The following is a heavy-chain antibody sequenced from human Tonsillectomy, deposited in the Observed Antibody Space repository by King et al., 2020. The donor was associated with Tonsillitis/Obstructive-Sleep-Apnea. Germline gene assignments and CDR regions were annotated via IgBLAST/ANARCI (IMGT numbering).Heavy chain of an antibody. CDR3: AIRGGPNDYGDYGYYYSYYMDV. CDR2: IDHSGST. CDR1: GESSSGYY. J-gene: IGHJ6*03. Sequence: VQLQQWGAGLLKPSETLSLTCAVYGESSSGYYWSWIRQPPGKGLEWIGEIDHSGSTNYNPSLKSRATISVDTSKNQFSLNLSSVTAADTAVYYCAIRGGPNDYGDYGYYYSYYMDVWGKGTTVTVSS. V-gene: IGHV4-34*01. D-gene: IGHD4-17*01.